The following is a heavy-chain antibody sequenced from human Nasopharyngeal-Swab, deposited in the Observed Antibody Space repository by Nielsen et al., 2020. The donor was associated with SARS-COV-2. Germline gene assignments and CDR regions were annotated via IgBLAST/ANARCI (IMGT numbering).Heavy chain of an antibody. V-gene: IGHV3-53*01. D-gene: IGHD6-19*01. CDR2: IYSGGRT. CDR1: GFTVSSNY. Sequence: GGSLRLSCAASGFTVSSNYMSWVRQAPGKGLEWVSVIYSGGRTHYADSVKGRFTISRDNSKNTLYLQMNSLRAEDTAVYYCARELIAVAGTLTGYWGQGTLVTVSS. CDR3: ARELIAVAGTLTGY. J-gene: IGHJ4*02.